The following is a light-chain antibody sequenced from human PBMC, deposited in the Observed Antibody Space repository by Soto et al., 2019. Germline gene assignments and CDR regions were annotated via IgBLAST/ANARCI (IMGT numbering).Light chain of an antibody. V-gene: IGLV4-69*01. Sequence: QSVLTQSPSASASLGASVKLTCTLSSGHSTYAIAWHQQQPEKGPRYLMNLNSDGSHFKGDGIPDRFSGSSSGAERYLTISSLQSEDEADYYCQTWGTGIRVFGGGTKLTVL. CDR1: SGHSTYA. CDR3: QTWGTGIRV. CDR2: LNSDGSH. J-gene: IGLJ3*02.